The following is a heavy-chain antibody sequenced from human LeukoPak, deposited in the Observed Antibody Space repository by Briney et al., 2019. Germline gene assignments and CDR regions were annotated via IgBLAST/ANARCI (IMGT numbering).Heavy chain of an antibody. CDR1: GYTFTSYY. V-gene: IGHV1-46*01. J-gene: IGHJ4*02. Sequence: ASVKVSCKASGYTFTSYYMHWVRQAPGQGLEWMGIINPSGGSTSYAQKFQGRVTMTRDTSISTAYMELSSLRSEDTAVYYCALGFGDRGGAISYWGQGTLVTVSS. CDR3: ALGFGDRGGAISY. CDR2: INPSGGST. D-gene: IGHD3-16*01.